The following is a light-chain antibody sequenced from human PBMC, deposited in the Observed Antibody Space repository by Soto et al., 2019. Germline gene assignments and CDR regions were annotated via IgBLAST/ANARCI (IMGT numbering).Light chain of an antibody. Sequence: ETLITQSPAPLFVSPGETAPLSCKASQNVYTNLAWYQQKPGQAPRLVLYGASTRATGVPARFSGSGSGTEFTLTIRSLQSEDFAVYYCQQYNSWPPYTFGQGTTVDIK. CDR3: QQYNSWPPYT. CDR1: QNVYTN. CDR2: GAS. J-gene: IGKJ2*01. V-gene: IGKV3-15*01.